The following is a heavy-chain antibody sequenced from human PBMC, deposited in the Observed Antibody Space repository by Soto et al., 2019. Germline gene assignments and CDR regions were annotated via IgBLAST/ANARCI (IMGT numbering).Heavy chain of an antibody. CDR1: GISLSTSGVG. J-gene: IGHJ4*02. V-gene: IGHV2-5*02. D-gene: IGHD6-19*01. Sequence: QITLKASGPTLVKPTQTLTLTCTFSGISLSTSGVGVGWIRQPPGKALEWLALIYWDDDKRYSPSLKSRLTITKDTAKNQVVLTMTNMDLVDTATYYCAHATSKYSSCGYYVLDYWGQGTLITDSS. CDR3: AHATSKYSSCGYYVLDY. CDR2: IYWDDDK.